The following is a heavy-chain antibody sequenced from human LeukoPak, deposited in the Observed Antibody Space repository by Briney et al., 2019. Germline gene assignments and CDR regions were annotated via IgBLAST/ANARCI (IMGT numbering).Heavy chain of an antibody. D-gene: IGHD4-17*01. J-gene: IGHJ4*02. CDR3: AKSPTVTNTDYFDY. CDR1: GFTFSSYG. CDR2: ISYDGSNK. Sequence: GGSLRLSCAASGFTFSSYGMHWVRQAPGKGLEWVAVISYDGSNKYYTDSVKGRFTISRDNSKNTLYLQMNSLRAEDTAVYYCAKSPTVTNTDYFDYWGQGTLVTVSS. V-gene: IGHV3-30*18.